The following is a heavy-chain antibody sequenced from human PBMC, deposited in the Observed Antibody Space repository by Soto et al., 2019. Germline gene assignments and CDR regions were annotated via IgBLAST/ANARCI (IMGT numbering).Heavy chain of an antibody. CDR1: GFTFSSYA. CDR3: AHVDTGMAPD. J-gene: IGHJ4*02. CDR2: ISGGGGYT. V-gene: IGHV3-23*01. D-gene: IGHD5-18*01. Sequence: GGSLRLSCEVSGFTFSSYAMSWFRQAPGKGLEWVSTISGGGGYTYYADSVKGRFAISRDNSKNTLFLQMHSLRAEDTAVYYCAHVDTGMAPDWGQGTLVTVSS.